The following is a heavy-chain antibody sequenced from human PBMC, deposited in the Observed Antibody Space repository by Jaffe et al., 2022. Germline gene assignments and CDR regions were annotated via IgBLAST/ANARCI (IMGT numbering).Heavy chain of an antibody. CDR3: VRGSGGYGQYYFDF. D-gene: IGHD1-26*01. CDR1: GASISNGYYY. CDR2: MYTSGST. Sequence: QVQLQESGPGLVKPSQTLSLTCTVSGASISNGYYYWNWIRQTAGRGLEWIGRMYTSGSTNYNPSLESRVTISVDTSKNQFSLKLTSVTATDTAVYYCVRGSGGYGQYYFDFWGQGTLVTVSS. J-gene: IGHJ4*02. V-gene: IGHV4-61*02.